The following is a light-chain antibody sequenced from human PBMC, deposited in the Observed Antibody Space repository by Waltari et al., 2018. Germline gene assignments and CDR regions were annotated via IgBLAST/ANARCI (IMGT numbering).Light chain of an antibody. J-gene: IGKJ3*01. Sequence: DIQMTQSPSTLSASVGDRVTITCRASQSISSWLAWYQQKPGKAPKLLIYKASSLESGVPSRFSGSGSGTEFTLTISSLQPDEFATYYCQQYNSYSFTFGPGTKVDI. CDR1: QSISSW. CDR3: QQYNSYSFT. V-gene: IGKV1-5*03. CDR2: KAS.